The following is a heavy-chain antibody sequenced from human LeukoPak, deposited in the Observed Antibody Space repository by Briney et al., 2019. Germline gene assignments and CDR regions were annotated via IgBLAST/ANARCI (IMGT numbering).Heavy chain of an antibody. CDR2: IYPFDSET. D-gene: IGHD1-26*01. Sequence: GESLKISCKDSEYSFTSHWIGWVRPMPGKGLEWMGIIYPFDSETRYSPSFQGQVTISADKSISTAYLQWSSLKASDTAMYYCARRRDLYSGSYYPFDYWGQGTLVTVSS. CDR3: ARRRDLYSGSYYPFDY. CDR1: EYSFTSHW. V-gene: IGHV5-51*01. J-gene: IGHJ4*02.